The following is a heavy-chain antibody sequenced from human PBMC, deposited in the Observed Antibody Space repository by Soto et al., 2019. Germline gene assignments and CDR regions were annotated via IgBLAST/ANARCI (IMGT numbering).Heavy chain of an antibody. Sequence: QVQLQQWGAGLLKPSETLSLTCAVYGGSFSGYYWSWIHQPPGKGLEWIGEINHSGSTNYNPSLKSRVPISVDTSKSQFSLKLSSVTAADTAVYYCARGSTKPCDFWRKGPRYYYYMDVWGKGTTVTVSS. J-gene: IGHJ6*03. CDR2: INHSGST. CDR1: GGSFSGYY. CDR3: ARGSTKPCDFWRKGPRYYYYMDV. D-gene: IGHD3-3*01. V-gene: IGHV4-34*01.